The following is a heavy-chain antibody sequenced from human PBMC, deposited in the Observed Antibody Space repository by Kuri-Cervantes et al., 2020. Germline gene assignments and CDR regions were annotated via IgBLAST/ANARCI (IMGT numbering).Heavy chain of an antibody. CDR2: IYYSGST. CDR3: AVGFKAYYYYGMDV. D-gene: IGHD2-2*01. J-gene: IGHJ6*02. V-gene: IGHV4-59*08. CDR1: GGSISSYY. Sequence: GSLRLSCTVSGGSISSYYWSWIRQPPGKGLEWIGHIYYSGSTYYNPSLKSRVTISVDTSKNQFSLKLSSVTAADTAVYYCAVGFKAYYYYGMDVWGQGTTVTVSS.